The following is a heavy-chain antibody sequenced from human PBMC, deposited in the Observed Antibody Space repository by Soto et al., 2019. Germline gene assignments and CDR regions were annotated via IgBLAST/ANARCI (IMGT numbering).Heavy chain of an antibody. Sequence: EVQLLESGGGLVQPGGSLRLSCAASGFTFSSYAMSCVRQAPGKGLEWVSAISGSGGSTYYADSVKGRFTISRDNSKNTLYLQMNSLRAEDTAVYYCAKEGYCSGGSCLGFDYWGQGTLVTVSS. J-gene: IGHJ4*02. CDR3: AKEGYCSGGSCLGFDY. V-gene: IGHV3-23*01. CDR2: ISGSGGST. D-gene: IGHD2-15*01. CDR1: GFTFSSYA.